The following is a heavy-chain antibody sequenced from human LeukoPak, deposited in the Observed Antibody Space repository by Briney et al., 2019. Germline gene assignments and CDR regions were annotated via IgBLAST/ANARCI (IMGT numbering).Heavy chain of an antibody. Sequence: GGSLRLSCAASGFTFSSYGMRWVRQAPGKGLEWVAVIWYDGSNKYYADSVKGRFTISRDNSKNTLYLQMNSLRAEDTAVYYCARGLAPDYYDSSGYYYHFGYWGQGTLVTVSS. CDR3: ARGLAPDYYDSSGYYYHFGY. CDR2: IWYDGSNK. V-gene: IGHV3-33*01. CDR1: GFTFSSYG. J-gene: IGHJ4*02. D-gene: IGHD3-22*01.